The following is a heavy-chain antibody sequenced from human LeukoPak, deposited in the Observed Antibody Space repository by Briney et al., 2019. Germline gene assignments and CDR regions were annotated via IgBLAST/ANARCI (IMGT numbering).Heavy chain of an antibody. Sequence: GSLRLSCAASGFTFSSYSMNWVRQPPGKGLEWIGEINHSGSTNYNPSLKSRVTISVDTSKNQFSLKLSSVTAADTAVYYCARGRCRYSSSCSGDYWGQGTLVTVSS. D-gene: IGHD6-13*01. V-gene: IGHV4-34*01. CDR2: INHSGST. J-gene: IGHJ4*02. CDR1: GFTFSSYS. CDR3: ARGRCRYSSSCSGDY.